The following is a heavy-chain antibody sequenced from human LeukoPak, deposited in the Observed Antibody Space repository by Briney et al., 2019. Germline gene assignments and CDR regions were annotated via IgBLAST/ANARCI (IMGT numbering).Heavy chain of an antibody. D-gene: IGHD3-3*01. Sequence: GASVKVSRKVSGHTLSELSMDWVRQAPGKGLEWVGNFVPEHGETRYAQKFQGRVTMTKDTSTDTAYMELSSLKSDDTAIYYCTMKLRFLEWLPPGDYWGQGSLVTVSS. V-gene: IGHV1-24*01. CDR1: GHTLSELS. J-gene: IGHJ4*02. CDR2: FVPEHGET. CDR3: TMKLRFLEWLPPGDY.